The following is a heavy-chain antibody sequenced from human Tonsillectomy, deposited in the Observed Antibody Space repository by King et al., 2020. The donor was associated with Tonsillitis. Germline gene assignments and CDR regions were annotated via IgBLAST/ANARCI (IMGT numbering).Heavy chain of an antibody. CDR2: ISASSNYK. Sequence: VQLVESGGGLVKPGGSLRLSCAASGFNFNSFGMTWVRQAPGKGLEWVSSISASSNYKHFADSVKGRFTISRDSAENSLYLQMNVLRAEDTAVYFCARVGHLYDGFDVWGQGTMVIVSS. J-gene: IGHJ3*01. CDR1: GFNFNSFG. CDR3: ARVGHLYDGFDV. V-gene: IGHV3-21*01.